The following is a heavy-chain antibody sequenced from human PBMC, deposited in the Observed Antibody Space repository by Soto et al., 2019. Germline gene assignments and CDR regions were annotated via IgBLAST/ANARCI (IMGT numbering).Heavy chain of an antibody. CDR1: GFTFSSYA. J-gene: IGHJ3*02. CDR2: ISYDGSNK. CDR3: AKGYNLVGATGTDAFDI. D-gene: IGHD1-26*01. Sequence: GGSLRLSCAASGFTFSSYAMHWVRQAPGKGLEWVAVISYDGSNKYYADSVKGRFTISRDNSKNTLYLQMNSLRAEDTAVYYCAKGYNLVGATGTDAFDIWGQGTMVTVSS. V-gene: IGHV3-30-3*01.